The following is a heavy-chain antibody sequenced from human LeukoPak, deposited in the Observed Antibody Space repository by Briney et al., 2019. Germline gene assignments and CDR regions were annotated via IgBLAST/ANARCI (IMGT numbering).Heavy chain of an antibody. CDR3: ARSRSGYSYDHAAFDI. CDR1: GGSVSSGSYY. J-gene: IGHJ3*02. V-gene: IGHV4-61*01. CDR2: IYYSGST. Sequence: SGTLSLTCTVSGGSVSSGSYYWSWIRQPPGKGLEWIGYIYYSGSTNYNPSLKSRVTISVDTSKNQFSLKLSSVTAADTAVYYCARSRSGYSYDHAAFDIWGQGTMVTVSS. D-gene: IGHD5-18*01.